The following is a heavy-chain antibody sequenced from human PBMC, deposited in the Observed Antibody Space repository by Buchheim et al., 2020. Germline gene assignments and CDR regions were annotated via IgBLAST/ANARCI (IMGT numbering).Heavy chain of an antibody. J-gene: IGHJ4*02. CDR3: ARLSWAWGSYPGEIDY. CDR1: GGSISSYY. Sequence: QVQLQESGPGLVKPSETLSLTCTVSGGSISSYYWSWIRQPPGKGLEWIGYIYYSGSTNYNPSLKSRVTISVDTSKNQFSLKLSSVTAADTAVYYCARLSWAWGSYPGEIDYWGQGTL. D-gene: IGHD1-26*01. CDR2: IYYSGST. V-gene: IGHV4-59*08.